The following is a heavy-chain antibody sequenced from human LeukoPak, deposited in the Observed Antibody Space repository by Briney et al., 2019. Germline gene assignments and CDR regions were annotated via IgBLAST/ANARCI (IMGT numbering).Heavy chain of an antibody. D-gene: IGHD5-12*01. CDR3: ARQVATKGEWAFDI. Sequence: SETLSLTCTVSGGSISSYYWSWIRQPPGKGLEWIGYIYYSGSTNYNPSLKSRVTISVDTSKNQFSLKLSSVTAADTAVYYCARQVATKGEWAFDIWGQGTMVTASS. CDR1: GGSISSYY. V-gene: IGHV4-59*08. J-gene: IGHJ3*02. CDR2: IYYSGST.